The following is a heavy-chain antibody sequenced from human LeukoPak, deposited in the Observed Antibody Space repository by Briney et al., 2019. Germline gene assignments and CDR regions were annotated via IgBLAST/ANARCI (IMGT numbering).Heavy chain of an antibody. CDR2: INPSGGST. CDR3: GTVWFGDYYYYGMDV. V-gene: IGHV1-46*03. J-gene: IGHJ6*02. CDR1: GYTFTSYY. D-gene: IGHD3-10*01. Sequence: ASVKVSCKASGYTFTSYYMHWVRQAPGQGLEWMAIINPSGGSTSSAQKFQGRVTMTRDTSTSTVYMELSSLRSEDTAVYYCGTVWFGDYYYYGMDVWGQGTTVTVSS.